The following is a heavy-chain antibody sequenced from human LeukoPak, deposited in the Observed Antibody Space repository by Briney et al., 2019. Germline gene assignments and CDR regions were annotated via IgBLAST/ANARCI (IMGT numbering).Heavy chain of an antibody. V-gene: IGHV3-15*01. Sequence: GGSLRLSCTASGFTFSVAWMTWVRQAPGEGLEWVGRVKSKKDGETTDYAAPAKDRFAISRDDSKNTVYLEMNSLKTEDTGVYYCTTSLTAVASPDWGQGTLVIVSS. CDR2: VKSKKDGETT. J-gene: IGHJ4*02. CDR3: TTSLTAVASPD. CDR1: GFTFSVAW. D-gene: IGHD6-19*01.